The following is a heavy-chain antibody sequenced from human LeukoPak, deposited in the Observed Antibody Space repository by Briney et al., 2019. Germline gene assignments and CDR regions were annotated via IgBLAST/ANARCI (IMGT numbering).Heavy chain of an antibody. J-gene: IGHJ6*02. D-gene: IGHD2-15*01. V-gene: IGHV4-59*01. CDR2: IYYSGSI. CDR3: ARERGGYCSGGSCYGMDV. Sequence: SETLSLTCTVSGGSISSYYWSWIRQPPGKGLEWIGYIYYSGSITNPSLKSRVTISVDKSRNQFSLKLSSVTAADTAVYYCARERGGYCSGGSCYGMDVWGQGSTVTVTS. CDR1: GGSISSYY.